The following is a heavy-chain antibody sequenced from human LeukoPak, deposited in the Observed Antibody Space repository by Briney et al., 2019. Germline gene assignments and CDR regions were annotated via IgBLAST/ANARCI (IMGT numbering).Heavy chain of an antibody. V-gene: IGHV3-30*18. D-gene: IGHD1-26*01. Sequence: PGGSLRLSCAASGFTFSSYGMHWVRQAPGKGLEWVAVISYDGSNKYYADSVKGRFTISRDNSKNTLYLQMNSLRAEDTAVYYCAKMGATYPYWGQGTLVTVSS. J-gene: IGHJ4*02. CDR1: GFTFSSYG. CDR3: AKMGATYPY. CDR2: ISYDGSNK.